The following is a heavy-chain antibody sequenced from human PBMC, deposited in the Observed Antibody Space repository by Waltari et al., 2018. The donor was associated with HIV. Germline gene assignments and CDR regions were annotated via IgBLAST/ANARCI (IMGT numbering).Heavy chain of an antibody. V-gene: IGHV3-74*01. J-gene: IGHJ3*02. Sequence: EVQLVESGGGLVQPGGYLRLSCAASGFTFHTYWMHWLRQVPGRGLVWVSRRNSDGTTGSYADSGKGRFTSSRDNAKNTLYVEMNSLRADDTAVYYCASSGVYAHDAFKIWGQGTKVIVSS. CDR1: GFTFHTYW. CDR2: RNSDGTTG. D-gene: IGHD2-15*01. CDR3: ASSGVYAHDAFKI.